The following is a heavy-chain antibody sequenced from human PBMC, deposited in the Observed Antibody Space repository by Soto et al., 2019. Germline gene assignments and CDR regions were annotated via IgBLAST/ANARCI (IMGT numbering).Heavy chain of an antibody. J-gene: IGHJ6*02. CDR3: AREGQAPYYYYGMDV. V-gene: IGHV1-18*01. CDR1: GYTFTNYG. CDR2: ISSYNGNT. Sequence: QVQVVQSGDEVKKPGASVKVSCKASGYTFTNYGFSWVRQAPGQEWMGWISSYNGNTKYAEKFQGRVTMTTDTSTSTAHMELRSLRSDDTAVYYCAREGQAPYYYYGMDVWGQGTAVTVSS.